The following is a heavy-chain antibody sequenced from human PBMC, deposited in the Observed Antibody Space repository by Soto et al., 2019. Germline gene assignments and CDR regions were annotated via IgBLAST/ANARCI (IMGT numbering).Heavy chain of an antibody. V-gene: IGHV3-33*01. J-gene: IGHJ5*01. Sequence: QVQLVEAGGGVVQPGRSLRLSCAASGFSFSSFGMNWVRQAPGKGLEWVAVIWNDGGNKFYADSVKGRFTISRDNSKNTVYLEMNSLRVEDTAVYYCARDAVMGATKGGNYWFDSWGQGTLVSVSS. CDR2: IWNDGGNK. CDR3: ARDAVMGATKGGNYWFDS. CDR1: GFSFSSFG. D-gene: IGHD1-26*01.